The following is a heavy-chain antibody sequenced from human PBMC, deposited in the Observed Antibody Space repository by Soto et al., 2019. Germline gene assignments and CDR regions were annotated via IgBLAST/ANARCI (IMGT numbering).Heavy chain of an antibody. D-gene: IGHD3-22*01. J-gene: IGHJ4*02. V-gene: IGHV4-61*01. CDR2: IYYSGST. Sequence: SETLSLTCTVSGGSVSSGSYYWSWIRQPPGKGLEWIGYIYYSGSTNYNPSLKSRVTISVDTSKNQFSLELSSVTAADTAVYYCARCNWNYEYYDSSGLLDYWGQGTLVTVSS. CDR3: ARCNWNYEYYDSSGLLDY. CDR1: GGSVSSGSYY.